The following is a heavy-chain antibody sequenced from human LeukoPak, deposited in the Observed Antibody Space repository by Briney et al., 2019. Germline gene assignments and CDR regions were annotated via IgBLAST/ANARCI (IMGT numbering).Heavy chain of an antibody. J-gene: IGHJ4*02. Sequence: LEWVANIKQDGSEKYYVDSVKGRFTISRDNAKNSLYLQMNSLRAEDTAVYYCARDDFDYWGQGTLVTVSS. CDR2: IKQDGSEK. CDR3: ARDDFDY. V-gene: IGHV3-7*01.